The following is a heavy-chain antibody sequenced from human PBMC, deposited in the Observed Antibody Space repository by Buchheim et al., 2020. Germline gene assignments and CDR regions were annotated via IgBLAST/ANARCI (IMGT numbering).Heavy chain of an antibody. Sequence: EVQLLDSGGGLVQPGGSLRLSCAASGFTFSSSAMSWVRQAPGKGLEWVSTITSSDGGTYYADSVKGRFTISRDNSKNTLYLQLDSLKAEDTAVYYCSSPIVGATLPHFAYLGQGTL. CDR3: SSPIVGATLPHFAY. J-gene: IGHJ4*02. CDR1: GFTFSSSA. D-gene: IGHD1-26*01. V-gene: IGHV3-23*01. CDR2: ITSSDGGT.